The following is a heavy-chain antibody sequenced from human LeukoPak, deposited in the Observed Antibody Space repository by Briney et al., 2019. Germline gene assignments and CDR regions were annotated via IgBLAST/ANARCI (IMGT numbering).Heavy chain of an antibody. D-gene: IGHD6-13*01. CDR3: TKGIGGSSSAFDI. Sequence: GRSLRLSCAASGFTFDDYAMHWVRQAPGKGLEWVSGISWNSGSIGYADSVKGRFTISRDNAKNSLYLQMNSLRAEDTALYYCTKGIGGSSSAFDIWGQGTMVTVSS. J-gene: IGHJ3*02. CDR1: GFTFDDYA. V-gene: IGHV3-9*01. CDR2: ISWNSGSI.